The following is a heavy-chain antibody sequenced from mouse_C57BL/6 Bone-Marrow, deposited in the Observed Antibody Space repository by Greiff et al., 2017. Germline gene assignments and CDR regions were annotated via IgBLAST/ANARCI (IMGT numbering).Heavy chain of an antibody. CDR2: IHPNSGST. D-gene: IGHD2-3*01. CDR1: GYTFTSYW. Sequence: QVQLQQPGAELVKPGASVKLSCKASGYTFTSYWMHWVKQRPGQGLEWIGMIHPNSGSTNYNEKFKSKATLTVDKSSSTAYMQLSSLTSEDAAVYYCARDGYSWYCDVWGTGTTGTVSS. CDR3: ARDGYSWYCDV. V-gene: IGHV1-64*01. J-gene: IGHJ1*03.